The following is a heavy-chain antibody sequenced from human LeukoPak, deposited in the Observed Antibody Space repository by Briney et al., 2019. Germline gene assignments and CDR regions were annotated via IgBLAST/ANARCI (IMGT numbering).Heavy chain of an antibody. D-gene: IGHD3-16*01. CDR1: GFTFSSYG. CDR3: ARDSGHHYDRLDC. CDR2: ISGSGGET. Sequence: GGSLRLSCAASGFTFSSYGMSWVRQAPGKGLEWVSTISGSGGETNYADSVKGRFTISRDNADNSLYLQMNSLRAEDTAVYFCARDSGHHYDRLDCWGQGTLVTVSS. V-gene: IGHV3-23*01. J-gene: IGHJ4*02.